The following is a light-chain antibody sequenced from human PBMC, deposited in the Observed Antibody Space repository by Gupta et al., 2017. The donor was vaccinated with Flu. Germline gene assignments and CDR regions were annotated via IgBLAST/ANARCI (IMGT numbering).Light chain of an antibody. CDR2: DVS. Sequence: QSALTQPASVSGSPGQSINISCTGTSSDVGRSNSVSWYRQHPGKAPNLIIYDVSSRPSGVSSRFSGSKSGKTASLTISGLQAEDETDYYCSSYTSTNTFDVFGTGTKVTVL. CDR1: SSDVGRSNS. V-gene: IGLV2-14*01. CDR3: SSYTSTNTFDV. J-gene: IGLJ1*01.